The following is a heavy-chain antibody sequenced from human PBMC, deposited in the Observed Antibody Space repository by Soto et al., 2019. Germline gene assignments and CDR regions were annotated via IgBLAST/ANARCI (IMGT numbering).Heavy chain of an antibody. D-gene: IGHD4-4*01. V-gene: IGHV1-2*02. CDR3: ARGGDYSIPYYYYGMDV. J-gene: IGHJ6*02. CDR2: INPNSGGT. Sequence: GASVKVSCKASGYTFTGYYMHWVRQAPGQGLEWMGWINPNSGGTNYAQKFQGRVTMTRDTSISTAYMELSRPRSDDTAVYYCARGGDYSIPYYYYGMDVWGQGTTVTVSS. CDR1: GYTFTGYY.